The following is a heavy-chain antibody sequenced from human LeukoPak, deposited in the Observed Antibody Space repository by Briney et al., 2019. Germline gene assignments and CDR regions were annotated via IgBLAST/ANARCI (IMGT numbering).Heavy chain of an antibody. D-gene: IGHD6-6*01. V-gene: IGHV3-21*01. CDR1: GFTFSSYS. J-gene: IGHJ6*03. Sequence: LGGSLRLSCAASGFTFSSYSMNWVRQAPGKGLEWVSSISSSSSYIYYADSVKGRFTISRDNAKNSLYLQMNSLRAEDTAVYYCARASIAARNYYYMDVWGKGTTVTVSS. CDR2: ISSSSSYI. CDR3: ARASIAARNYYYMDV.